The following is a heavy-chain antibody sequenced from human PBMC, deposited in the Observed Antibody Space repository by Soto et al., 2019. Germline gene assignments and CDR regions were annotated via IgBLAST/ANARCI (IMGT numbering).Heavy chain of an antibody. CDR3: AKGGYSSSWRNWFDP. J-gene: IGHJ5*02. CDR1: GFTFSSYA. Sequence: PGGSLRLSCAASGFTFSSYAMSWVRQAPGKGLEWVSAISGSGSSTYYADSVKGRFTISRDNSKNTLNLQMNSLRAEDTAVYYCAKGGYSSSWRNWFDPWGQGTLVTVSS. D-gene: IGHD6-13*01. V-gene: IGHV3-23*01. CDR2: ISGSGSST.